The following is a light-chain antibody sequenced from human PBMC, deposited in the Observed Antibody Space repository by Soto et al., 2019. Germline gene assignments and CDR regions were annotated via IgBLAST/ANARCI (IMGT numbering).Light chain of an antibody. Sequence: EIVLTQSPGTLSLSPGERATLSCRASQSVSSSLAWYQQNPGQAPRLLIFDESNRATGIPVRFSGSGSGTDFTLTISSLEPEDFTVYYCQQHSDWPLTFGGGTRVEIK. V-gene: IGKV3-11*01. CDR3: QQHSDWPLT. J-gene: IGKJ4*01. CDR2: DES. CDR1: QSVSSS.